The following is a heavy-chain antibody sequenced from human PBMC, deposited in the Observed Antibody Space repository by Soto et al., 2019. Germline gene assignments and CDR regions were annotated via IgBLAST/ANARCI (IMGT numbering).Heavy chain of an antibody. CDR1: GYTFTGYY. Sequence: QVQLVQSGAEVKKPGASVKVSCKASGYTFTGYYMHWVRQAPGQGLEWMGWINPNSGGTNYAQKFQGRVTMTRDTTISTAYMELSRLRSDDTAVYYCARDLNRLEPYYYYGMDVWGQGTTVTVSS. CDR3: ARDLNRLEPYYYYGMDV. V-gene: IGHV1-2*02. CDR2: INPNSGGT. D-gene: IGHD3-3*01. J-gene: IGHJ6*02.